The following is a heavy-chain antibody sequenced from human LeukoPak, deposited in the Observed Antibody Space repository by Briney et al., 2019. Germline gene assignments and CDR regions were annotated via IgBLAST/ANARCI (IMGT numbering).Heavy chain of an antibody. V-gene: IGHV3-30*04. D-gene: IGHD2-2*01. CDR1: GFTFSSYA. CDR3: ARTRDMDV. J-gene: IGHJ6*03. Sequence: PGGSLRLSCAASGFTFSSYAMHWVRQAPGKGLEWVAVISYDGSNKYYADSMKGRFTISRDNSKNTLYLQMNSLRAEDTAVYYCARTRDMDVWGKGTTVTVSS. CDR2: ISYDGSNK.